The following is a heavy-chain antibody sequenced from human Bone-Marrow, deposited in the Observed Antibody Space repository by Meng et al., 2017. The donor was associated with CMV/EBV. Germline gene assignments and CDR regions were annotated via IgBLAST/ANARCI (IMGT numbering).Heavy chain of an antibody. V-gene: IGHV1-18*01. D-gene: IGHD2-2*01. J-gene: IGHJ6*02. Sequence: ASVKVSCKASGYTFTSYDINWVRQATGQGHEWMGRISTYNGKTNYAQSFQGRVTLTADTSTSTVYMELRSLRSDDTVVYFCARERYCSITSCYASVSWYYYGMDAWGQGTTVTVSS. CDR3: ARERYCSITSCYASVSWYYYGMDA. CDR2: ISTYNGKT. CDR1: GYTFTSYD.